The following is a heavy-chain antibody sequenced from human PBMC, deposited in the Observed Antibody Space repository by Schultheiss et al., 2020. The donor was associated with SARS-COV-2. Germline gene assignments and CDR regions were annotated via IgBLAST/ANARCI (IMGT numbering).Heavy chain of an antibody. Sequence: GGSLRLSCAASGFTFSSSAMSWVRQAPGKGLEWVSTISGSGGSTYHAHSVKGRFTISRDNSKNTLYLQMNSLRAEDTAVYYCASYGSGSYYPPPLVGGMDVWGQGTTVTVSS. CDR2: ISGSGGST. J-gene: IGHJ6*02. CDR3: ASYGSGSYYPPPLVGGMDV. D-gene: IGHD3-10*01. CDR1: GFTFSSSA. V-gene: IGHV3-23*01.